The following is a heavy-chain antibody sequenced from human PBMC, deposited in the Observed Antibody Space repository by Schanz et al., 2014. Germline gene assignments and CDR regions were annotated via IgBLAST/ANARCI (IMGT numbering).Heavy chain of an antibody. V-gene: IGHV3-66*01. CDR2: ICSGIGA. J-gene: IGHJ4*02. CDR3: ARVHHYDPSGWGYFDY. Sequence: EGQLAESGGGLVQPGGSLRLSCAVSGFTVSSNHMSWVRQAPGKGLEWVSVICSGIGAYYADSVKDRFTVSRDNSKNTVYLQMNRLRAEDTAVYYCARVHHYDPSGWGYFDYWGQGALVTVSS. D-gene: IGHD3-22*01. CDR1: GFTVSSNH.